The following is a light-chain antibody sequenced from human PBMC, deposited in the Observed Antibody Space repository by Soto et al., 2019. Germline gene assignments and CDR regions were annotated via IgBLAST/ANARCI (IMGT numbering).Light chain of an antibody. CDR1: QTVSSTH. Sequence: EIVLTQSPGILSLSPGESATLSCRASQTVSSTHLAWYQQKPGQAPRLLIYRASTRATGIPDRFSGGGSGTHLSLTISRLEPEDFAVYYCQQYSNSAGYTFRYGTKLEIK. CDR2: RAS. CDR3: QQYSNSAGYT. J-gene: IGKJ2*01. V-gene: IGKV3-20*01.